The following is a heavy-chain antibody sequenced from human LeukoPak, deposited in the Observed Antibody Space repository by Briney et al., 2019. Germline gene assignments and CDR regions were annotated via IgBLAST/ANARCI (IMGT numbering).Heavy chain of an antibody. CDR2: IYPGDSDP. V-gene: IGHV5-51*01. CDR1: GYSFSSYW. CDR3: ARPLSGRATNAFDI. D-gene: IGHD1-26*01. Sequence: GESLKISCKGSGYSFSSYWIGWVRQMPGKGLEWMGIIYPGDSDPRYSPSLQGQVTISGDKAISTACLQGSSLKASDTAMDYYARPLSGRATNAFDIWGKETMVSVST. J-gene: IGHJ3*02.